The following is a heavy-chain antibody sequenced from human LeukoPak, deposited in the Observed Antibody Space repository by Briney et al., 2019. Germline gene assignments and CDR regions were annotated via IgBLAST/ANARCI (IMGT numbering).Heavy chain of an antibody. Sequence: ASVKVSFKAAGYAFTINNRHWVRWAPGQGLEWMGIINPSRGSTSYAQKFQGRVTMTRDTSTSTVSMEVSSLRSEDTAVCYCAIWRYELLCTWFAPWGQGTLVTVSS. V-gene: IGHV1-46*01. J-gene: IGHJ5*02. CDR2: INPSRGST. CDR3: AIWRYELLCTWFAP. D-gene: IGHD1-14*01. CDR1: GYAFTINN.